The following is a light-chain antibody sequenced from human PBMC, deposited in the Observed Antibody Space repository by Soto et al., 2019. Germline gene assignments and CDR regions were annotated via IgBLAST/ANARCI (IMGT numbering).Light chain of an antibody. CDR1: TGAVTSDHY. V-gene: IGLV7-43*01. J-gene: IGLJ1*01. Sequence: QAVVTQEPSLTVSPGGTVTLTCTSSTGAVTSDHYPNWFQQKPGQAPRSLIYSISNRHSWTPARFSGSLLGAKAALTLSGVQPEDEAEYYCLLYYGGVYVFGTGTKVTVL. CDR2: SIS. CDR3: LLYYGGVYV.